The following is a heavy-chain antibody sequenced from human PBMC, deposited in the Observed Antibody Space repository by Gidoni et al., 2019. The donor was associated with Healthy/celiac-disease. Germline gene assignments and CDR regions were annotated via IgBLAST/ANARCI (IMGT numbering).Heavy chain of an antibody. Sequence: QVQLQQWGAGLLKPSECLSLSCAVYGGSFRGYSWSWIRQPPGKGLEWIGEINHSGSTNYNPSLKSRVTISVDTSKNQFSLKLSSVTAADTAVYYCARGGGRYCISTSCYITPNLGAFDIWGQGTMVTVSS. CDR2: INHSGST. CDR3: ARGGGRYCISTSCYITPNLGAFDI. CDR1: GGSFRGYS. J-gene: IGHJ3*02. D-gene: IGHD2-2*02. V-gene: IGHV4-34*01.